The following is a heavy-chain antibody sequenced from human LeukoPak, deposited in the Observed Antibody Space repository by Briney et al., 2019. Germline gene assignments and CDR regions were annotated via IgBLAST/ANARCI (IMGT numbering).Heavy chain of an antibody. V-gene: IGHV4-59*01. J-gene: IGHJ4*02. CDR1: GGSISNYY. Sequence: SETLSLTCTVSGGSISNYYWSWIRQPPGKGLEWIGYIYHSGSINYNPSLKSRVTISVDTSKNQFSLKLSSVTAADTAVYYCARVSRCSGGSCYYFDYWGQGTLVTVSS. CDR3: ARVSRCSGGSCYYFDY. D-gene: IGHD2-15*01. CDR2: IYHSGSI.